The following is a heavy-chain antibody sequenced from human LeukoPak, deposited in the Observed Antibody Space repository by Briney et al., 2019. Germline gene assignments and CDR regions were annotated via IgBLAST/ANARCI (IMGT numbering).Heavy chain of an antibody. J-gene: IGHJ6*02. CDR2: ISYDGSNK. CDR1: GFTFSASG. Sequence: PGGSLRLSCSPSGFTFSASGMHWVRQAPGKGLEWVAVISYDGSNKYYVDSVKGRFTISRDNSKNTLYLQMNSLRAEDTAVYYCARATYGSNYGMDVWGQGTTVTVSS. D-gene: IGHD3-10*01. V-gene: IGHV3-30*19. CDR3: ARATYGSNYGMDV.